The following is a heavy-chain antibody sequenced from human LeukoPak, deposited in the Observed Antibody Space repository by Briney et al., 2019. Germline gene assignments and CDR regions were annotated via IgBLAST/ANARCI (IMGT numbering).Heavy chain of an antibody. D-gene: IGHD3-22*01. CDR2: IYYSGST. V-gene: IGHV4-59*08. J-gene: IGHJ4*02. CDR3: ARQRGSRTYYYDSSGYYYFDY. CDR1: GGSISSYY. Sequence: SETLSLTCTVSGGSISSYYWSWIRRPPGKGLEWIGYIYYSGSTNYNPSLKSRVTISVDTSKSQFSLKLSSVTAADTAVYYCARQRGSRTYYYDSSGYYYFDYWGQGTLVTVSS.